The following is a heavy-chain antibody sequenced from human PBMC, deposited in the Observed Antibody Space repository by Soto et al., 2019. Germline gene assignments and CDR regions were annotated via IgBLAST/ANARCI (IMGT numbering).Heavy chain of an antibody. CDR2: IYYSGST. J-gene: IGHJ6*02. D-gene: IGHD6-19*01. CDR3: ARYEISFIAVAGLGMDV. Sequence: SETLSLTCTVSGGSISSSSYYWGWIRQPPGKGLEWIGSIYYSGSTYYNPSLKSRVTISVDTSKNQFSLKLSSVTAADTAVYYCARYEISFIAVAGLGMDVWGQGTTVTVSS. V-gene: IGHV4-39*01. CDR1: GGSISSSSYY.